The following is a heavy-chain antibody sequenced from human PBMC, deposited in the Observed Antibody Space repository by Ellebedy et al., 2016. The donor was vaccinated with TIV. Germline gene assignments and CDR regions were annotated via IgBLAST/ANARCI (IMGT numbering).Heavy chain of an antibody. V-gene: IGHV3-48*02. Sequence: GESLKISCAASGFTFSSYSMNWVRQSPGKGLEWVSYISSSNIYYADSVKGRFTISRDNAKNSLYLQMNSLRDEDTAVYYCARDGAAYCGGDCYSPFDYWGQGTLVTVSS. CDR2: ISSSNI. J-gene: IGHJ4*02. CDR1: GFTFSSYS. CDR3: ARDGAAYCGGDCYSPFDY. D-gene: IGHD2-21*02.